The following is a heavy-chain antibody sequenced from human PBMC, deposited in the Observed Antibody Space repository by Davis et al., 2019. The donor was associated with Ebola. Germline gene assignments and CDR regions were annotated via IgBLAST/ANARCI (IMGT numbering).Heavy chain of an antibody. J-gene: IGHJ4*02. V-gene: IGHV3-30*14. Sequence: GGSLRLSCAASGFTFSSYAMHWVRQAPGKGLEWVAVISYDGSNKYYADSVKGRFTISRDNSKNTLYLQMNSLRAEDTAVYYCARSFTLRSPPHYWGQGTLVTVSS. CDR2: ISYDGSNK. D-gene: IGHD5-12*01. CDR1: GFTFSSYA. CDR3: ARSFTLRSPPHY.